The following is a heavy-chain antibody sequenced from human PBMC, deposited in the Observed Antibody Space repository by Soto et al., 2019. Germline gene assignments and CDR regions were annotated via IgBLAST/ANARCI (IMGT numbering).Heavy chain of an antibody. D-gene: IGHD2-15*01. CDR1: GFTFSSYA. CDR2: ISGSGGST. CDR3: ANGYGGNYFDY. J-gene: IGHJ4*02. V-gene: IGHV3-23*01. Sequence: EVQLLESGGGLVQPGGSLRLSCAASGFTFSSYAMSWVRQAPGKGLEWVSAISGSGGSTYYADSVKGRFTISRDNSKNTLYLQMNSLRAEDPGVYYCANGYGGNYFDYWGQGTLGTGSS.